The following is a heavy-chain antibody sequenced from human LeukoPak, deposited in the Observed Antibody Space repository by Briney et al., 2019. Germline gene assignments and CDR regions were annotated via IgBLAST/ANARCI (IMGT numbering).Heavy chain of an antibody. V-gene: IGHV1-18*01. CDR2: ISAYNGNT. Sequence: GASVKVSCKASGYTFTSYGISWVRQAPGQGLEWMGWISAYNGNTNYAQKLQGRVTMTTDTSTSTAYMELRSLRSDDTAVYYCARTDYYYYSSGHIAHFDYWGQGTLVTVSS. CDR3: ARTDYYYYSSGHIAHFDY. D-gene: IGHD3-22*01. CDR1: GYTFTSYG. J-gene: IGHJ4*02.